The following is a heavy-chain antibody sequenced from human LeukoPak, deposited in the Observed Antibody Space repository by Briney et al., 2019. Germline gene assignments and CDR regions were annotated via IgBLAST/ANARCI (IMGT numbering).Heavy chain of an antibody. CDR1: GFTFSNAW. V-gene: IGHV3-15*01. CDR2: IKSKTDGGTT. D-gene: IGHD3-22*01. CDR3: TTVRDSSGYYSEPDY. Sequence: GGSLRLSCAASGFTFSNAWMSWVRQAPGKGLEWVGRIKSKTDGGTTDYAAPVKGRFTISRDDSKNTLYLQMNSLKTEDTAVYYCTTVRDSSGYYSEPDYWGQGTLVTVSS. J-gene: IGHJ4*02.